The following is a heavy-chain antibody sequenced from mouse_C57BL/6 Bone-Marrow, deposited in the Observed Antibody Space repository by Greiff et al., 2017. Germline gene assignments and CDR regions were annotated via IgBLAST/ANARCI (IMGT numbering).Heavy chain of an antibody. Sequence: EVKLVESGGGLVKPGGSLKLSCAASGFTFSDYGMHWVRQAPEKGLEWVAYISSGSSAIYYAATVKGRFTISRDNAKNTLFLQMTSLRSEYTAMYSCAFYGSRNWYFDVWGTGTTVTVSS. CDR3: AFYGSRNWYFDV. CDR1: GFTFSDYG. D-gene: IGHD1-1*01. V-gene: IGHV5-17*01. CDR2: ISSGSSAI. J-gene: IGHJ1*03.